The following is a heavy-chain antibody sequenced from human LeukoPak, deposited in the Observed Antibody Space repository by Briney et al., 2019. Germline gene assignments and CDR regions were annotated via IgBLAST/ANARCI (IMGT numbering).Heavy chain of an antibody. D-gene: IGHD3-22*01. CDR2: IYYSGST. Sequence: AETLRLTCTVSGGSISSYYWSWVRQPPGKGLEWVGYIYYSGSTNYNPSLKSRVTISVDTSKNKFSLMLSSMTAADTAVYYCASHVTYYYDSSGYYPTAVDLWGRGTLVTVSS. CDR1: GGSISSYY. CDR3: ASHVTYYYDSSGYYPTAVDL. J-gene: IGHJ2*01. V-gene: IGHV4-59*08.